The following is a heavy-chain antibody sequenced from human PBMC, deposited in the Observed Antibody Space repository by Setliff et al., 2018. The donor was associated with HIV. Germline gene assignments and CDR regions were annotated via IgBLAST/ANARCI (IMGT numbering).Heavy chain of an antibody. CDR3: AKGADYYGSGSYKDY. CDR1: GFTFSNSW. J-gene: IGHJ4*02. V-gene: IGHV3-33*06. D-gene: IGHD3-10*01. CDR2: IWYDGSNK. Sequence: PGGSLRLSCAASGFTFSNSWMNWVRQAPGKGLEWVAVIWYDGSNKYYADSVKGRFTISRDNSKNALYLQMNSLRAEDTAVYYCAKGADYYGSGSYKDYWGQGTLVTVSS.